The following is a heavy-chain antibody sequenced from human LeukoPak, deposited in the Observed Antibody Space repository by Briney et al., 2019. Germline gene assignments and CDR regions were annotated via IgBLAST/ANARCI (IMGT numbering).Heavy chain of an antibody. CDR1: GYTFTSYY. CDR3: ARRVNGYDY. Sequence: ASVKVSCKASGYTFTSYYMHWARQAPGQGLEWMGWINPNSGGTKLEQKFRGRVTVTRDTSISTAFMELSSLTSDDTAVYYCARRVNGYDYWGQGTLVTVSS. J-gene: IGHJ4*02. V-gene: IGHV1-2*02. D-gene: IGHD5-24*01. CDR2: INPNSGGT.